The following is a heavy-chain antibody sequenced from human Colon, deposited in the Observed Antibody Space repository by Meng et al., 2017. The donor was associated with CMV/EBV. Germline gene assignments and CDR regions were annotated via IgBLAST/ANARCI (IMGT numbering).Heavy chain of an antibody. V-gene: IGHV3-13*01. Sequence: GESLRLSCAASGFTFSRYDMHWVRQAAGKGLEWVSAIGAGYDTYYSGSAKGRFTISRENAKNPLYLQMDNLRAGDTAVYYCAREGQGPTHWLGPLDSWGQGTLVTVSS. J-gene: IGHJ4*02. D-gene: IGHD1-1*01. CDR1: GFTFSRYD. CDR3: AREGQGPTHWLGPLDS. CDR2: IGAGYDT.